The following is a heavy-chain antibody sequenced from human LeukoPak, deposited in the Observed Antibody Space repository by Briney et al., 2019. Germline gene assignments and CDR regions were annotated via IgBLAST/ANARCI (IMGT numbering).Heavy chain of an antibody. V-gene: IGHV3-23*01. CDR2: MSGSGDRT. Sequence: GGSLRLSCAASGITASSYAMTWVRQAPGKGLEWVSSMSGSGDRTMYADSVKGRFTISRDNFKNTLSLQMNSLRAEDTAVYHCAKDPNGDYIGAFDMWGQGTMVTVSS. CDR3: AKDPNGDYIGAFDM. CDR1: GITASSYA. D-gene: IGHD4-17*01. J-gene: IGHJ3*02.